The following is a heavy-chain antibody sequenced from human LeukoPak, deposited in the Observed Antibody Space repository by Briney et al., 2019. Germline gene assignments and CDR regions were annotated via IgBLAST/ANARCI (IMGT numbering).Heavy chain of an antibody. CDR3: ARGRDGYNYFDAFDI. CDR2: IYPDDSDT. CDR1: GYSFTSYW. V-gene: IGHV5-51*01. D-gene: IGHD5-24*01. Sequence: GESLKISCKGSGYSFTSYWIGWVRQMPGKGLELMGIIYPDDSDTRYSPSFQGQVPISADKSLSTAYLQWSSLKASDIAMYYCARGRDGYNYFDAFDIWGQGTMVTVSS. J-gene: IGHJ3*02.